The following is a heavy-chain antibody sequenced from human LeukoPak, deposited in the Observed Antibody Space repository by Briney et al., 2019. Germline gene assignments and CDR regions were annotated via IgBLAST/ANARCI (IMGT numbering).Heavy chain of an antibody. CDR3: ATKAPLNWNYPSFHYFDY. J-gene: IGHJ4*02. D-gene: IGHD1-7*01. CDR2: ISAYNGNT. Sequence: ASVKVSCKASGYTFTSYGISWVRQAPGQGLERMGWISAYNGNTNYAQKLQGRVTMTEDTSTDTAYMELSSLRSEDTAVYYCATKAPLNWNYPSFHYFDYWGQGTLVTVSS. V-gene: IGHV1-18*01. CDR1: GYTFTSYG.